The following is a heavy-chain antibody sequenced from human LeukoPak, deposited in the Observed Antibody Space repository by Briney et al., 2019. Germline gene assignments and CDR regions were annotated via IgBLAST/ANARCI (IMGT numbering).Heavy chain of an antibody. D-gene: IGHD1-1*01. CDR1: GGSISSGGYY. J-gene: IGHJ6*02. CDR3: ASSEATTTPPPYGMDV. Sequence: SETLSLTCTVSGGSISSGGYYWSWIRQYPGKGLEWIGYIYYSGGTFYNPSLKSRVTISLDTSKNQFSLKLSPVTAADTAVYYRASSEATTTPPPYGMDVWGQGTTVTVSS. V-gene: IGHV4-31*03. CDR2: IYYSGGT.